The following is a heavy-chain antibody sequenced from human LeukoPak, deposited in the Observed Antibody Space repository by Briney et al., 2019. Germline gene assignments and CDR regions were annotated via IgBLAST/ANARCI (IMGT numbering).Heavy chain of an antibody. CDR3: ASKGGATSGYSSGREFDY. D-gene: IGHD6-19*01. CDR1: GFTFSTSG. J-gene: IGHJ4*02. Sequence: PGGSLRLSCATSGFTFSTSGMHWVRQAPGKGLEWVAFIRYDGSNTYHADSVKGRFTVSRDNSKNTLFLQMSSLRDEDTAVYYCASKGGATSGYSSGREFDYWGQGTLVTVSS. V-gene: IGHV3-30*02. CDR2: IRYDGSNT.